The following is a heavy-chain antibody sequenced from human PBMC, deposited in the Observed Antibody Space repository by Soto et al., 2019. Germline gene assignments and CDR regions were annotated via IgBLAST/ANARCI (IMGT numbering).Heavy chain of an antibody. D-gene: IGHD6-13*01. Sequence: QVQLVQSGAEVKKPGSSVKVSCKASGGTFSSYAISWVRQAPGQGLEWMGGIIPIFGTANYAQKFQGRVTITADESTSTADMELSSLRSEDKAVYYCALTPAWYGDYYYYCMDVWGQGTTVTVSS. CDR3: ALTPAWYGDYYYYCMDV. CDR1: GGTFSSYA. CDR2: IIPIFGTA. J-gene: IGHJ6*02. V-gene: IGHV1-69*01.